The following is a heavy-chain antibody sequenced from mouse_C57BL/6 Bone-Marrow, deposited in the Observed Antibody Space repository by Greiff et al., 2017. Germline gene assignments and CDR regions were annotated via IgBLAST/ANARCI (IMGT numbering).Heavy chain of an antibody. J-gene: IGHJ1*03. CDR2: ISSGSSTI. Sequence: HLVESGGGLVKPGGSLKLSCAASGFTFSDYGMHWVRQAPEKGLEWVAYISSGSSTIYYADTVKGRFTISRDNAKNTLFLQMTSLRSEDTAMYYCARRLGRRDWYFDVWGTGTTVTVSS. CDR3: ARRLGRRDWYFDV. D-gene: IGHD4-1*01. CDR1: GFTFSDYG. V-gene: IGHV5-17*01.